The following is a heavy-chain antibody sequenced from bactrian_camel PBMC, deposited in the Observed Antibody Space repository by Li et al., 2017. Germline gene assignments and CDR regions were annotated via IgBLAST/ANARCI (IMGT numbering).Heavy chain of an antibody. CDR3: AADVAWNRLPCVWRLKDY. V-gene: IGHV3S31*01. CDR1: GFAFSEDC. D-gene: IGHD1*01. Sequence: VQLVESGGGSVQAGGSLRLSCAASGFAFSEDCMGWFRQAPGKAREGVAAIDTDGTTSYADSVQGRITISKDNTKNTLYLQMDSLKPEDTAMYYCAADVAWNRLPCVWRLKDYRGQGTQVTVSS. J-gene: IGHJ6*01. CDR2: IDTDGTT.